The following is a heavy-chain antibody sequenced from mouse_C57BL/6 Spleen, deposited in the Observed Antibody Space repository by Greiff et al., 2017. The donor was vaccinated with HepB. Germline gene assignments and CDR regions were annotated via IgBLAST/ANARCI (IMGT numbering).Heavy chain of an antibody. CDR3: ANEGRGFDY. CDR2: INPNNGGT. Sequence: LVEPGASVKISCKSSGYTFTDYYMNWVKQSHGKSLEWIGDINPNNGGTSYNQKFKGKATLIVDKSSSTAYMEHRSLTSEDSAVYYCANEGRGFDYWGQGTTLTVSS. CDR1: GYTFTDYY. D-gene: IGHD3-3*01. J-gene: IGHJ2*01. V-gene: IGHV1-26*01.